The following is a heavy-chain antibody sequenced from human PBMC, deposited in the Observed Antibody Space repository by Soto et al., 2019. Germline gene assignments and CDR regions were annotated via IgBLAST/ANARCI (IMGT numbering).Heavy chain of an antibody. CDR2: INPNSGGT. CDR1: GYTFTGYY. J-gene: IGHJ6*03. CDR3: ARGCSSTSCYLGYYYMDV. Sequence: ASVKVSCKASGYTFTGYYMHWVRQAPGQGLEWMGWINPNSGGTNYAQKFQGWVTMTRDTSISTAYMELSRLRSDDTAVHYCARGCSSTSCYLGYYYMDVWGKGTTVTVSS. D-gene: IGHD2-2*01. V-gene: IGHV1-2*04.